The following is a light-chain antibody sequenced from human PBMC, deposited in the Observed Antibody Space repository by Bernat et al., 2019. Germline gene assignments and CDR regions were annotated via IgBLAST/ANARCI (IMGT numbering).Light chain of an antibody. CDR2: GTS. V-gene: IGKV3-20*01. CDR3: QVYDNSPPAYT. CDR1: QSVSSSY. J-gene: IGKJ2*01. Sequence: IVLTQSPGTLSLSPGETATLSCRASQSVSSSYLAWYQHKPGQAPRLLMYGTSSRATGIPDRFRGSVSGTDFTLTISRLEPDDFAVYYCQVYDNSPPAYTFGQGTKLEIQ.